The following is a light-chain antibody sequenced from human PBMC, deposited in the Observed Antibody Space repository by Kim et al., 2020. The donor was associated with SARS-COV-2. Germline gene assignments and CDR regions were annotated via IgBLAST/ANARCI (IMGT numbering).Light chain of an antibody. CDR2: LNSDGSH. J-gene: IGLJ2*01. Sequence: SVNLTSTTSGGNSSYAIAWHQQQPEKGPRYLMKLNSDGSHSKGDGIPDRFSGSSSGAERYLTISSLQSEDEADYYCQTWGTGIVVFGGGTQLTVL. CDR3: QTWGTGIVV. V-gene: IGLV4-69*01. CDR1: GGNSSYA.